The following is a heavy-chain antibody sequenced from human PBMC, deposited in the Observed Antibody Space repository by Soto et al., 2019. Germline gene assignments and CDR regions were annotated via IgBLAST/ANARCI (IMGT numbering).Heavy chain of an antibody. D-gene: IGHD3-3*01. CDR2: ISSSSSYI. Sequence: GGSLRLSCAASGFTFSSYSMNWVRQAPGKGLEWVSSISSSSSYIYYADSVKGRFTISRDNAKNSLYLQMNSLRAEDTAVYYCARMKAGEFLEWPFDYWGQGTLVTVSS. V-gene: IGHV3-21*01. CDR3: ARMKAGEFLEWPFDY. J-gene: IGHJ4*02. CDR1: GFTFSSYS.